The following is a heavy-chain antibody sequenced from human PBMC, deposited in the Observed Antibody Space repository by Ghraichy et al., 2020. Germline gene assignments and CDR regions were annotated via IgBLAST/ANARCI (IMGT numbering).Heavy chain of an antibody. D-gene: IGHD3-10*01. Sequence: SETLSLTCTVSGGSISSYYWSWIRQPPGKGLEWIGYIYYSGSTNYNPSLKSLVTISVDTSKNQFSLKLSSVTAADTAVYYCARVPPIYGSGSYYNDYWGQGTLVTVSS. CDR1: GGSISSYY. V-gene: IGHV4-59*01. CDR3: ARVPPIYGSGSYYNDY. J-gene: IGHJ4*02. CDR2: IYYSGST.